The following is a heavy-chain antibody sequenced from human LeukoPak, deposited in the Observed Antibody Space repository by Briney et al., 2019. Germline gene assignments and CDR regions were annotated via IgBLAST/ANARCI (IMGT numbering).Heavy chain of an antibody. CDR1: GFTVSSNY. J-gene: IGHJ4*02. D-gene: IGHD2-15*01. V-gene: IGHV3-66*01. CDR2: IYGGGGT. Sequence: GGSLRLSCAASGFTVSSNYMSWVRQAPGKGLEWVSVIYGGGGTYYADSVKGRSTISRDNSKNTMYLQMNTLRAEDTAVYYCASPYCSGDSCYSGYWGQGTLVTVSS. CDR3: ASPYCSGDSCYSGY.